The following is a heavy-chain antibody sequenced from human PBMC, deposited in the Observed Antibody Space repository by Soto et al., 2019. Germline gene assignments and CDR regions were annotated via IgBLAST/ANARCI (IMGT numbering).Heavy chain of an antibody. D-gene: IGHD5-18*01. Sequence: EVQLVESGGGLVQPGRSLRLYCAASGFTFDDYAMHWVRQAPGKGLEWVSGISWNSGSIGYADSVKGRFTISRDNAKNSLYLQMNSLRAEDTGLYYCAKEPRGYSYGRVRGFYYYMDVWGKGTTVTVSS. CDR3: AKEPRGYSYGRVRGFYYYMDV. J-gene: IGHJ6*03. CDR1: GFTFDDYA. V-gene: IGHV3-9*01. CDR2: ISWNSGSI.